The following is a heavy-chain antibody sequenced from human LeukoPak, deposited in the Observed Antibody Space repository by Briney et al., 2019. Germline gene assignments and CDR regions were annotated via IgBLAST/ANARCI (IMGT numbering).Heavy chain of an antibody. Sequence: PGGSLRLSCAASGFTFSSYSMNWVRQAPGKGLEWVSSISSSSYIYYADSVKGRFTISRDNAKNSLYLQMNSLRAEDTAVYYCASFYDSSGYYSDAFDIWGQGTMVTVSS. V-gene: IGHV3-21*01. J-gene: IGHJ3*02. CDR3: ASFYDSSGYYSDAFDI. CDR2: ISSSSYI. CDR1: GFTFSSYS. D-gene: IGHD3-22*01.